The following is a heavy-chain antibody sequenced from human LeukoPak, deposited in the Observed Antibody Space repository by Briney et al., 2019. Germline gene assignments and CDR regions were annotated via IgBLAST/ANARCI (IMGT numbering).Heavy chain of an antibody. CDR1: GFTFSSYA. CDR2: ISGSGGST. J-gene: IGHJ4*02. D-gene: IGHD3-9*01. Sequence: GGSLRLSCAASGFTFSSYAMSWVRQAPGKGLEWVSAISGSGGSTYYADSVKGRFTISRDNSKNTLYLQMNSLRAEDTAVYYCARLSPYYDILTGYYTAKNYYFDYWGQGTLVTVSS. CDR3: ARLSPYYDILTGYYTAKNYYFDY. V-gene: IGHV3-23*01.